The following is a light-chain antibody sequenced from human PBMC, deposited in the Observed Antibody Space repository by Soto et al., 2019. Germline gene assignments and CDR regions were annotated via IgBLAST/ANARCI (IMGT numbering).Light chain of an antibody. V-gene: IGLV2-14*01. J-gene: IGLJ1*01. CDR2: EVG. CDR3: CSYASGSIYV. Sequence: QSALTQPASVSGSPGQSITISCTGTSSDVGAFNYVSWYLQYPGKAPKLMIYEVGNRPSGVSHRFSGSKSGNTASLTISGLQDEDEADYYCCSYASGSIYVFGTGTKVTVL. CDR1: SSDVGAFNY.